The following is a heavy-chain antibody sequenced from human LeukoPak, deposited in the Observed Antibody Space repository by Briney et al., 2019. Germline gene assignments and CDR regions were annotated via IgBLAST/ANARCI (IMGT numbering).Heavy chain of an antibody. CDR2: IRYDGSTK. D-gene: IGHD2-2*01. CDR1: GFTLSSYG. CDR3: AKVPLGSCSSSSCFLDP. V-gene: IGHV3-30*02. Sequence: HPGGSLRLSCAASGFTLSSYGMHWVRQAPGKGLEWVAFIRYDGSTKNYAHSVKGRFTISRDNSKNTLYLQMNSLRAEDTAVYYCAKVPLGSCSSSSCFLDPWGQGTLVTVSS. J-gene: IGHJ5*02.